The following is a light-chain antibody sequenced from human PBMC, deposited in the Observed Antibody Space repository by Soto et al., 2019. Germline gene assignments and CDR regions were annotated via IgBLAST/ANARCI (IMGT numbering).Light chain of an antibody. J-gene: IGKJ2*01. CDR3: QQYNNWPPMYT. Sequence: DIVMTQSPATLSVSPGERATLSCRASQSVSTNLAWYHQKPGQAPSLLIYGVSTTATGIPAWFSGSGSGTEFTLTISSLQSEDFAVYYCQQYNNWPPMYTFGQGTKLEIK. CDR2: GVS. V-gene: IGKV3-15*01. CDR1: QSVSTN.